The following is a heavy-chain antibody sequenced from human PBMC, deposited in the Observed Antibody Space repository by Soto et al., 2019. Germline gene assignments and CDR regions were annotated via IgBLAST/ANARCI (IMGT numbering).Heavy chain of an antibody. V-gene: IGHV3-30-3*01. CDR3: SRDLHGVYSFPY. CDR2: ISYDGSNK. CDR1: GFTFSSYA. Sequence: GGYLRLSCAASGFTFSSYAMHWVRQAPGKGLEWVAVISYDGSNKYYADSVKGRFTISRDNSKNTLYLQMNSLRAEDTAVYYCSRDLHGVYSFPYWGSGTLVT. J-gene: IGHJ1*01. D-gene: IGHD6-13*01.